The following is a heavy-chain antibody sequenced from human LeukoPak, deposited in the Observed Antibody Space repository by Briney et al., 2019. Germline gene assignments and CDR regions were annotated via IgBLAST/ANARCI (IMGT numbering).Heavy chain of an antibody. D-gene: IGHD4-17*01. V-gene: IGHV4-31*03. CDR1: GGSISSGGYY. CDR3: ARARYGDRRGYFDY. J-gene: IGHJ4*02. CDR2: IYYSGST. Sequence: SETLSLTCTVSGGSISSGGYYWSWIRQHPGKGLECIGYIYYSGSTYYNPSLKSRVTISVDTSKNQFSLKLSSVTAADTAVYYCARARYGDRRGYFDYWGQGTLVTVSS.